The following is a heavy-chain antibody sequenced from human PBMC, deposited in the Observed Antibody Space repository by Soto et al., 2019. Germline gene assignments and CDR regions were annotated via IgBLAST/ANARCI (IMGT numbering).Heavy chain of an antibody. J-gene: IGHJ6*02. V-gene: IGHV1-8*01. CDR2: MNPNSGNT. Sequence: QVQLVQSGAEVKKPGASVKVSCKASGYTFTSYDINWVRQATGQGLEWMGWMNPNSGNTGYAQKFEGRVTMSRNTSISTAYMELSSLRSEDTAVYYCARWPDGYYYYGMDVWGQGTTVTVSS. CDR1: GYTFTSYD. CDR3: ARWPDGYYYYGMDV.